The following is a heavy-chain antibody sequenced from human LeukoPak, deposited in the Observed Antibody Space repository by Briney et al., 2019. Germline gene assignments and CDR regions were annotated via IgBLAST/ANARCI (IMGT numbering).Heavy chain of an antibody. CDR2: IYTSGST. V-gene: IGHV4-4*07. CDR1: GGSVSSYY. CDR3: AGGDSSGWYGWFDP. J-gene: IGHJ5*02. D-gene: IGHD6-19*01. Sequence: SETLSLTCTVSGGSVSSYYWSWIRQPAGKGLEWIGRIYTSGSTNYNPSLKSRVTMSVDTSKNQFSLKLSSVTAADTAVYYCAGGDSSGWYGWFDPWGQGTLVTASS.